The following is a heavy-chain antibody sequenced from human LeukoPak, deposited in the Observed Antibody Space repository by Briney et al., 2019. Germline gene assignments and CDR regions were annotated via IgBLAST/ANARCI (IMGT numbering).Heavy chain of an antibody. D-gene: IGHD6-19*01. J-gene: IGHJ4*02. CDR1: GGSFSGYY. Sequence: WETLSLTCAGYGGSFSGYYWSWIRQPPGKGLEWIGEINHSGSTNYNPSLKSRVTISVDTSKNQFSLKLSSVTAADTAVYYCARGPIAVAGTSIASDYWGQGTLVTVSS. CDR2: INHSGST. V-gene: IGHV4-34*01. CDR3: ARGPIAVAGTSIASDY.